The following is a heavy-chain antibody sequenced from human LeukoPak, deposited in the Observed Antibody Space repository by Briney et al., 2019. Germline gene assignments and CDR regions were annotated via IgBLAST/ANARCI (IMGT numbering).Heavy chain of an antibody. V-gene: IGHV4-59*12. J-gene: IGHJ4*02. CDR3: ARGLPGARIPYHFDS. D-gene: IGHD1-1*01. Sequence: SETLSLTCTVSGGSISSYYWSWIRQPPGKGLEWIGYIYYTGSTTYNPSLQSRVTISVDTSKNNFSLRLNPVTAADTAIYFCARGLPGARIPYHFDSWGQGTLVAVSS. CDR2: IYYTGST. CDR1: GGSISSYY.